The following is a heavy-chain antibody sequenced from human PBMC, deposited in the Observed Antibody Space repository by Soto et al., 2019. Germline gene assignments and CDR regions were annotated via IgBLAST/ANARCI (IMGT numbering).Heavy chain of an antibody. CDR1: GYTFTSYG. D-gene: IGHD3-3*01. CDR3: ARRAIFGVVNFIDY. Sequence: ASVKVSCKASGYTFTSYGISWVRQAPGQGLEGMGWISAYNGNTNYAQKLQGRVTMTTDTSTSKAYMELRSRRSDDTAVYYCARRAIFGVVNFIDYWGQGTLVTVSS. J-gene: IGHJ4*02. CDR2: ISAYNGNT. V-gene: IGHV1-18*01.